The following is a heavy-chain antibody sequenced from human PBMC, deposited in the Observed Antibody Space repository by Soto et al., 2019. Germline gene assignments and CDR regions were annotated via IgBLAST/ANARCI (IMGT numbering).Heavy chain of an antibody. CDR3: AKQFGTGWYYFDH. CDR2: ISYDGTNK. V-gene: IGHV3-30*18. J-gene: IGHJ4*02. D-gene: IGHD6-19*01. Sequence: QVKLVQSGGGEVQPGRSLRLSCAASGFTFSTYGMHWVRQAPGKGLEWVVLISYDGTNKYYGDSVKGRFTISRDNSKNTVYLQMNSLRAEDTAVYYCAKQFGTGWYYFDHWGQGTLVTVSS. CDR1: GFTFSTYG.